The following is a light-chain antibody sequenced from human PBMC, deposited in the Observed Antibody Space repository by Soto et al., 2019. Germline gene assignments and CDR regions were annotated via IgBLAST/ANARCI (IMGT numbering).Light chain of an antibody. CDR3: SSYASSGARV. CDR2: EVS. CDR1: SSDVGGYNY. V-gene: IGLV2-14*01. J-gene: IGLJ3*02. Sequence: QYALTQPASVSGSPGQSITISCTGTSSDVGGYNYVSWYQQHPDKAPKLMIYEVSNRPSGVSSRFSGSKSGNTASLTISGLQADDEADYYCSSYASSGARVFGGGTKLTVL.